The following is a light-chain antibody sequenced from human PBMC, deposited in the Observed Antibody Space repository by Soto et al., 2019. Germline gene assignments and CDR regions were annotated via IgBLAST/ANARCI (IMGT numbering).Light chain of an antibody. V-gene: IGLV2-14*03. Sequence: QSALTQPASVSGSPGPSIAISCTGTTSDVGGYNYVSWYQHHPGKAPKLMIYDVSNRPAGVSNRFSGSKSGNTASLTISGLQAEDEADYYCSSYTSSSTLYVVFGGGTKLTVL. J-gene: IGLJ2*01. CDR3: SSYTSSSTLYVV. CDR2: DVS. CDR1: TSDVGGYNY.